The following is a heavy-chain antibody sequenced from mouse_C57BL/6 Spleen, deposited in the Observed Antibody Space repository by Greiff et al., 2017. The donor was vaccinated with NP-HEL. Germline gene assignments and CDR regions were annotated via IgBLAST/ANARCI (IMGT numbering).Heavy chain of an antibody. CDR2: ISDGGSYT. D-gene: IGHD1-1*01. J-gene: IGHJ1*03. CDR3: ARDRGITRYFDV. Sequence: EVQLVESGGGLVKPGGSLKLSCAASGFTFSSYAMSWVRQTPEKRLAWVATISDGGSYTYYPDNVKGRFTISRDNAKNNLYLQMSHLKSEDTAMYYCARDRGITRYFDVWGTGTTVTVSS. V-gene: IGHV5-4*01. CDR1: GFTFSSYA.